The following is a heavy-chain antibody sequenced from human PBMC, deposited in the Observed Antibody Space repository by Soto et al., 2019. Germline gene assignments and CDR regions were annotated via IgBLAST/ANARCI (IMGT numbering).Heavy chain of an antibody. Sequence: SETLSLTCTVSGGSISSYYWSWIRQPPGKGLEWIGYIYYSGSTNYNPSLKSRVTISVDTSKNQFSLKLSSVTAADTAVYYCARAVPAAAGINWFDPWGQGTLVTVS. V-gene: IGHV4-59*01. CDR1: GGSISSYY. CDR2: IYYSGST. CDR3: ARAVPAAAGINWFDP. J-gene: IGHJ5*02. D-gene: IGHD6-13*01.